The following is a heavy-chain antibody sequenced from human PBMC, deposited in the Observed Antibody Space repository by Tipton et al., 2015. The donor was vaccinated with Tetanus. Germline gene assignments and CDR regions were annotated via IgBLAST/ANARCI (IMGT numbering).Heavy chain of an antibody. CDR2: ITGSGHI. J-gene: IGHJ4*02. Sequence: SLRLSCAASGFTLTTYSINWFRQAPGKGLEWVSSITGSGHITYADSVKGRFTISRDNAKNSVYLQMDSLRAEDTAIYYCARSECSEGKCFLGVFNSWGQGTLVTVSS. CDR1: GFTLTTYS. CDR3: ARSECSEGKCFLGVFNS. V-gene: IGHV3-21*01. D-gene: IGHD6-19*01.